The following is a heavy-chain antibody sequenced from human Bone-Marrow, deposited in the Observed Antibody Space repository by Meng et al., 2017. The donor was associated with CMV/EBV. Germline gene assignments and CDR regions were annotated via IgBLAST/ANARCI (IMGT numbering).Heavy chain of an antibody. CDR2: TYYRSKWNY. CDR1: GDDVSTDSAA. J-gene: IGHJ5*02. CDR3: ARSALTYSSNWEGGYNWFDP. D-gene: IGHD6-13*01. Sequence: SQTLSLTCAISGDDVSTDSAAWNWIRQSPSRGLEWLGRTYYRSKWNYDYPVSLKSRITIKPDTSKNQFSLQLNSVTPEDTAVYYCARSALTYSSNWEGGYNWFDPWGQGTLVTVSS. V-gene: IGHV6-1*01.